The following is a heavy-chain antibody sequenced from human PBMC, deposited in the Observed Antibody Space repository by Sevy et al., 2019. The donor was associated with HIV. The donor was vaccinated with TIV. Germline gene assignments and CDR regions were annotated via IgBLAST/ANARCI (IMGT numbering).Heavy chain of an antibody. V-gene: IGHV4-39*01. D-gene: IGHD3-22*01. J-gene: IGHJ4*02. CDR1: GGSISSSSYY. CDR3: ARFQRSSGYFDY. Sequence: SETLSLTCTVSGGSISSSSYYWGWIRQPPGKGLEWIGSIYYSGSTYYNPSLKSRDTISVDTSKNQFSLKLSSVTAADTAVYYCARFQRSSGYFDYWGQGTLVTVSS. CDR2: IYYSGST.